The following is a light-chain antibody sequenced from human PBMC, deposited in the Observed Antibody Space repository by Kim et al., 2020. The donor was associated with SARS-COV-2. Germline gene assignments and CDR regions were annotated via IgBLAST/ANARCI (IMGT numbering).Light chain of an antibody. CDR1: QSVSSY. CDR2: DAS. J-gene: IGKJ5*01. CDR3: QQRSNWVT. Sequence: EIVLTQSPDTLSLSPGERATLSCRASQSVSSYLAWYQQKPDQAPRLLIYDASNRATGIPARFSGSGSGTDFTLTISSLEPEDFAVYYCQQRSNWVTFGQGTRLEIK. V-gene: IGKV3-11*01.